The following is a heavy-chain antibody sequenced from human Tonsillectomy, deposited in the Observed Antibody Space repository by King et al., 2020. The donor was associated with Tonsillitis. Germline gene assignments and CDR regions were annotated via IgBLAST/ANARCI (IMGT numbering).Heavy chain of an antibody. V-gene: IGHV3-30*02. CDR2: IRFDGSYK. CDR1: GFTFISYG. CDR3: AKDSEAYGVYFYFDN. J-gene: IGHJ4*02. Sequence: VQLVESGGGVVQPGGSLRLSCAASGFTFISYGMHWVRQAPGKGLEWVAFIRFDGSYKDYADSVKGRLTISRDNSKNTLNLQMNSLRAEDTAVYYCAKDSEAYGVYFYFDNWGQGTLVIVSP. D-gene: IGHD4-17*01.